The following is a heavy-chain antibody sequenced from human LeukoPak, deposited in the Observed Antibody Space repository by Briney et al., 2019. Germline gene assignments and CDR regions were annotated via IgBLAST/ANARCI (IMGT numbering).Heavy chain of an antibody. D-gene: IGHD3-3*01. CDR1: GGSFSGYY. CDR3: ARLFKKRANLYYYYMDV. CDR2: INHSGST. J-gene: IGHJ6*03. V-gene: IGHV4-34*01. Sequence: SETLSLTCAVYGGSFSGYYWSWIRQPPGKGLEWIGEINHSGSTNYNPSLKSRVTISVDTSKNQLSLKLSSVTAADTAVYYCARLFKKRANLYYYYMDVWGKGTTVTVSS.